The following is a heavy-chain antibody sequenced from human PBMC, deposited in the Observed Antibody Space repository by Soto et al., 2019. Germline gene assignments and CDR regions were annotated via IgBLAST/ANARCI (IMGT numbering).Heavy chain of an antibody. J-gene: IGHJ5*02. CDR1: GGSISDISYC. CDR3: ARHKSGSDWLDP. D-gene: IGHD2-15*01. V-gene: IGHV4-39*01. CDR2: MFYSGAT. Sequence: LSLTCTVSGGSISDISYCWGWIRQPPGKGLQWIGCMFYSGATYYNPSLKNRVTLSVDTSNNEFSLKLVSVTAPDTAVYYCARHKSGSDWLDPWGQGTLVTVPQ.